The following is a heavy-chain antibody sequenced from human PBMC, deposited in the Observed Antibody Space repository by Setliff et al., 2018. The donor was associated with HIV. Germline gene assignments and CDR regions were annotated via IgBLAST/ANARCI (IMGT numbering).Heavy chain of an antibody. Sequence: LRLSCAASGFTFSSYAIHCVRQAPGRGLEWVAVISFDGKSKYYADSVRGRFTISRDDSKNTLYLQMNSLRAEDTAMYYCARDKAVNSWSGYYTPTYMDVWGKGTMVTVSS. CDR3: ARDKAVNSWSGYYTPTYMDV. D-gene: IGHD3-3*01. CDR1: GFTFSSYA. J-gene: IGHJ6*03. V-gene: IGHV3-30*04. CDR2: ISFDGKSK.